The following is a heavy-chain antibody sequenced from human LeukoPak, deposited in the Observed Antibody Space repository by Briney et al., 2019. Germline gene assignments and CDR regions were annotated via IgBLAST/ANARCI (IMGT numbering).Heavy chain of an antibody. CDR2: INPNSGGT. D-gene: IGHD1-14*01. J-gene: IGHJ6*03. V-gene: IGHV1-2*02. Sequence: GASVKVSCKASGYTFTGYYMLWVRQAPGQGLEWMGWINPNSGGTNYAQKFQGRVTMTRDTSISTAYMELSRLRSDDTAVYYCARDTGGYYYYMDVWGKGTTVTVSS. CDR3: ARDTGGYYYYMDV. CDR1: GYTFTGYY.